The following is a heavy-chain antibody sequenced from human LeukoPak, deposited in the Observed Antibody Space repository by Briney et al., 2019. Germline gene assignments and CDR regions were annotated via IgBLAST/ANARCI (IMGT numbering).Heavy chain of an antibody. Sequence: GGSLRLSCAASGFTVSSNYMSWVRQAPGKGLEWVSVIYSGGSTYYADSVKGRFTISRDNSKNTLYLQMNSLRAEDTAVYYCARGETRYYFDYWGQGTLVTVSS. V-gene: IGHV3-53*01. D-gene: IGHD1-26*01. CDR1: GFTVSSNY. J-gene: IGHJ4*02. CDR3: ARGETRYYFDY. CDR2: IYSGGST.